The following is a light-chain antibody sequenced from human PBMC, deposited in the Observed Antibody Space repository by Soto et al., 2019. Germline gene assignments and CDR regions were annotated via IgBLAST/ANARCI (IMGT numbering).Light chain of an antibody. CDR2: GNS. V-gene: IGLV1-40*01. Sequence: QSVLTQPPSVSGAPGQRVTISCTGSSSNIGATYDVQWYQQLPGTAPKLLIYGNSNRPSGVPDRFSGSKSGTSASLATTGLQADDEADYYCQSYDSSLSAHYVFGTGTKVTVL. J-gene: IGLJ1*01. CDR3: QSYDSSLSAHYV. CDR1: SSNIGATYD.